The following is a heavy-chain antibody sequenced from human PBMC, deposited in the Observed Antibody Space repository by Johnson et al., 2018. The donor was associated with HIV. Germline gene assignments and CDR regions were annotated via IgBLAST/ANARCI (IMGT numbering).Heavy chain of an antibody. V-gene: IGHV3-9*01. D-gene: IGHD1-26*01. Sequence: EVQLVESGGGLVQPGRSLRLSCAASGFTFDDYAMHWVRQAPGKGLEWVSGISWNSGSIGYADSVKGRFTISRDNAKNYLYLQMNTLRAEDTALYYCAKGATRYKTSGSNADGAFDIWGQGTMVTVSS. J-gene: IGHJ3*02. CDR2: ISWNSGSI. CDR1: GFTFDDYA. CDR3: AKGATRYKTSGSNADGAFDI.